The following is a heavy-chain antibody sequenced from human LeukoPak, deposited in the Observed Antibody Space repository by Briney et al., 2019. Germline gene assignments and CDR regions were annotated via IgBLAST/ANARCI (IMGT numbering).Heavy chain of an antibody. V-gene: IGHV4-4*02. Sequence: PSGTLSLTCAVSGDSISRGNWWSWVRPSPGKGLEWIGEIYHTENTNYNPSLKSRITMSVDRSKNHFSLKLSSVTAADTAVYYCARSYYFDNSGYYPLFDYWGQGTLVTVSS. CDR2: IYHTENT. CDR3: ARSYYFDNSGYYPLFDY. D-gene: IGHD3-22*01. J-gene: IGHJ4*02. CDR1: GDSISRGNW.